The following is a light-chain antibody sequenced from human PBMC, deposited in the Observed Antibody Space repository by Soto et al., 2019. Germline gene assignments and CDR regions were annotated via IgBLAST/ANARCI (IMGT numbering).Light chain of an antibody. CDR2: KAS. CDR3: QQYNSYSYP. Sequence: QMTQSPSTLSASVGDRVTITCRASQTISSWLAWYQQKPGKAPKLLIYKASTLKSGVPSRFSGSGSGTEFTLTISSLQPDDFATYYCQQYNSYSYPFGQGTKVDIK. V-gene: IGKV1-5*03. CDR1: QTISSW. J-gene: IGKJ2*01.